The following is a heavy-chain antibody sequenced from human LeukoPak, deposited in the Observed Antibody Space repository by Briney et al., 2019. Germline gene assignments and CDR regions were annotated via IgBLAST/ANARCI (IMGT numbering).Heavy chain of an antibody. CDR1: DLTFRGNW. V-gene: IGHV3-7*01. Sequence: GGSWKPSWEDSDLTFRGNWLTWVRQAPGKGLEWVANINQNGGEKYYVDSVKGRFTISRDNGKNSLYLQMSSLRAEDTAVYYCARYRHLGYWGQGTLVTVSS. J-gene: IGHJ4*02. CDR2: INQNGGEK. CDR3: ARYRHLGY.